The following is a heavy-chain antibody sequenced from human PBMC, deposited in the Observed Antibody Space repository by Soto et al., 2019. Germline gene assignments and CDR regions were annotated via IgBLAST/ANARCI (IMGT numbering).Heavy chain of an antibody. J-gene: IGHJ4*02. Sequence: SETLSLTCAVYGGSFSGYYWSWIRQPPGKGLEWIGEINHSGSTNYNPSLKSRVTISVDTSKDQFSLKLSSVTAADTAVYYCARPSDFWSAYYPSYFDSWGQGTLVTVSS. V-gene: IGHV4-34*01. CDR1: GGSFSGYY. CDR3: ARPSDFWSAYYPSYFDS. D-gene: IGHD3-3*01. CDR2: INHSGST.